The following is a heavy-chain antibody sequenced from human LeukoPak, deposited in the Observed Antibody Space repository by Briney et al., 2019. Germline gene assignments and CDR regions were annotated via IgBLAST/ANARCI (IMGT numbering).Heavy chain of an antibody. CDR1: GGSISSYY. CDR2: IYYSGST. CDR3: ARGPKSFSSGYYQGAFDI. D-gene: IGHD3-22*01. Sequence: SETLSLTCTVSGGSISSYYWSWIRQPPGKGLEWIGYIYYSGSTNYNPSLKSRVTISVDTSKNQFSLKLSSVTAADTAVYYCARGPKSFSSGYYQGAFDIWGQGTMVTVSS. J-gene: IGHJ3*02. V-gene: IGHV4-59*01.